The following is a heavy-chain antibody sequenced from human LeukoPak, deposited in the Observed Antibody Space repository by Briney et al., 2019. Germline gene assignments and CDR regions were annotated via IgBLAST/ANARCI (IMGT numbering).Heavy chain of an antibody. D-gene: IGHD3-3*01. CDR3: ASQSYYDFWSGYPKALDY. CDR2: ISGSGGST. J-gene: IGHJ4*02. Sequence: PGGSLRLSCAASGFTFSSYAMSWVRQAPGKGLEWVSAISGSGGSTYYADSVKGRFTISRDNAKNSIYLQMNSLRAEDTAVYYCASQSYYDFWSGYPKALDYWGQGTLVTVSS. V-gene: IGHV3-23*01. CDR1: GFTFSSYA.